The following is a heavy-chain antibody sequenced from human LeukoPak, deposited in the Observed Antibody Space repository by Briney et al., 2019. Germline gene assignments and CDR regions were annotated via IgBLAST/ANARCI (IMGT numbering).Heavy chain of an antibody. Sequence: GGSLRLSCAASGFTFADYGMHWVRQAPGKGLEWVSSISWNSGSIGYADSVKGRFTISRDNAKNSLYLQMNSLRTEDTALYYCAKGEYGSGRYYFDYWGQGTLVTVSS. D-gene: IGHD3-10*01. CDR1: GFTFADYG. CDR2: ISWNSGSI. CDR3: AKGEYGSGRYYFDY. J-gene: IGHJ4*02. V-gene: IGHV3-9*01.